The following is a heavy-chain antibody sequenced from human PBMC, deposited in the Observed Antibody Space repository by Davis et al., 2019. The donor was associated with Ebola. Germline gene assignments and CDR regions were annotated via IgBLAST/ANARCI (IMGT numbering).Heavy chain of an antibody. CDR3: ARDGYCSGGSCYYGYYYYGMDV. V-gene: IGHV1-18*01. J-gene: IGHJ6*02. CDR1: AYTFTSYG. CDR2: ISAYNGNT. Sequence: ASVQVSCKASAYTFTSYGISWVRQPPGQGREGMGWISAYNGNTNYPQKLQGRVTMTTDTSTSTAYMELRSLRSDDTAVYYCARDGYCSGGSCYYGYYYYGMDVWGQGTTVTVSS. D-gene: IGHD2-15*01.